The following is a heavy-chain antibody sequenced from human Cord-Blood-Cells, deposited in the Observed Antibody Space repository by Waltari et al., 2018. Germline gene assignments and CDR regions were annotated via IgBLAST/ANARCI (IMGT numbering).Heavy chain of an antibody. CDR3: ARDREGYCSSTTTPRCLATIPLHPFDP. CDR2: TSAYNGNT. J-gene: IGHJ5*02. D-gene: IGHD2-2*01. V-gene: IGHV1-18*01. Sequence: QVQLVQSGAEVKKPGASVKVSCKASGYTFTSYGISWVRQAPGQGLEWMGGTSAYNGNTNYAQKPQGRVTMTTDTSTSTAYMELRSLRSDDTAVYYCARDREGYCSSTTTPRCLATIPLHPFDPWGQGTLVTVSS. CDR1: GYTFTSYG.